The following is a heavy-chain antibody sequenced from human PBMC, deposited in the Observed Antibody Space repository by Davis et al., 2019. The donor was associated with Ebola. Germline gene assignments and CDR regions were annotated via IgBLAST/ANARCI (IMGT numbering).Heavy chain of an antibody. J-gene: IGHJ4*02. D-gene: IGHD5-18*01. V-gene: IGHV4-39*07. CDR3: ARGGYSYGSLDY. Sequence: SETLSLTCTVSGGSISRRSYYWGWIRQPPGKGLEWIVSIYYSGSTYYNPSLKSRVTISVDRSKNQFSLKLSSVTAADTAVYYCARGGYSYGSLDYWGQGTLVTVSS. CDR1: GGSISRRSYY. CDR2: IYYSGST.